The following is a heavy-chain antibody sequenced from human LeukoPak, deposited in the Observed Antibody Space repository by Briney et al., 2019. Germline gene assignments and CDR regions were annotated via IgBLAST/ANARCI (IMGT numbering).Heavy chain of an antibody. J-gene: IGHJ4*02. CDR2: IFPYDSDT. CDR1: GYSFTSYW. D-gene: IGHD3-22*01. Sequence: GESLKISCKASGYSFTSYWIGWVRQMPGKGLEWMGIIFPYDSDTRYSPSFQGQVTISADKSISTAYLQWSSLKASDTAMYYCARLFRNYYDSSGRGRLDYWGQGTLVTVSS. V-gene: IGHV5-51*01. CDR3: ARLFRNYYDSSGRGRLDY.